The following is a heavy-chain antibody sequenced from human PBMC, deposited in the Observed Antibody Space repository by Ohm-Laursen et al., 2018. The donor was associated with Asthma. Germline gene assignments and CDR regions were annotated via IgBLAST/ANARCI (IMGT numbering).Heavy chain of an antibody. CDR1: GFTFSSYG. V-gene: IGHV3-30*18. CDR2: ISYDGSNK. Sequence: SLRLSCAASGFTFSSYGMHWVRQAPGKGLEWVAVISYDGSNKYYADSVKGRFTISRDNSKNTLYLQMNSLRPEDTAVYYCAKDIYYYDSSGYLFDYWGQGTLVTVSS. J-gene: IGHJ4*02. D-gene: IGHD3-22*01. CDR3: AKDIYYYDSSGYLFDY.